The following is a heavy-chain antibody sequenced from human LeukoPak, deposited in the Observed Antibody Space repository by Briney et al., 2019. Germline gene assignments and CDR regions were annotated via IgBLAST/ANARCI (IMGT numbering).Heavy chain of an antibody. D-gene: IGHD6-19*01. CDR2: IKSKTAGGTA. Sequence: PGRSLRLSCVASGFTLSNAWMSWVRLAPGKGLEWVGRIKSKTAGGTADFAAPVKGRFTMSRDDSKNTLYLQMNSLKAEDTAVYYCVLAHTSGCYYVSWGQGTLVTVSS. CDR3: VLAHTSGCYYVS. V-gene: IGHV3-15*01. CDR1: GFTLSNAW. J-gene: IGHJ4*02.